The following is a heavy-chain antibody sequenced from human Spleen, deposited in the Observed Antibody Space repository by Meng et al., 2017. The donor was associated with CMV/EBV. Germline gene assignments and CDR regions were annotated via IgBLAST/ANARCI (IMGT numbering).Heavy chain of an antibody. CDR1: GDSVSSNSAA. J-gene: IGHJ3*02. V-gene: IGHV6-1*01. Sequence: SETLSLTCALSGDSVSSNSAAWNWIRQSPSRGLEGLGRTYYRSKWYNDYAVSVKSRITINPDTSKNQFSLQLNSVTPEDTAVYYCAKQSVTNDAFDIWGQGTMVTVSS. CDR3: AKQSVTNDAFDI. CDR2: TYYRSKWYN. D-gene: IGHD4-17*01.